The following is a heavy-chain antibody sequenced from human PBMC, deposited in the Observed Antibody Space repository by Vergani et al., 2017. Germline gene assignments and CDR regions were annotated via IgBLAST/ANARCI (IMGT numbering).Heavy chain of an antibody. CDR1: GGPFSGGSHY. J-gene: IGHJ5*02. V-gene: IGHV4-61*02. D-gene: IGHD6-19*01. CDR3: ARHSTVEWLVKLGWIDP. CDR2: IYNTGGT. Sequence: QVQLKESGPGLVGPSETLSLTCTVSGGPFSGGSHYWSWIRQSAGKGLEWIGRIYNTGGTNYDPSLKTRVPMSVDTSKNQFSLKLSSVTAADTAVYFCARHSTVEWLVKLGWIDPWGQGIRVTVSS.